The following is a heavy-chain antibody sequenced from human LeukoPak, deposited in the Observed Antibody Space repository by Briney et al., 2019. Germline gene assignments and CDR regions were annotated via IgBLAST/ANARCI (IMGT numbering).Heavy chain of an antibody. CDR3: ARHHYDFWSGYPRAFDI. Sequence: SETLSLTCTVSGGSISSYYWSWIRQPPGKGLEWIEYIYYSGSTNYNPSLKSRVTISVDTSKNQFSLKLSSVTAADTAVYYCARHHYDFWSGYPRAFDIWGQGTMVTVSS. CDR2: IYYSGST. V-gene: IGHV4-59*08. J-gene: IGHJ3*02. D-gene: IGHD3-3*01. CDR1: GGSISSYY.